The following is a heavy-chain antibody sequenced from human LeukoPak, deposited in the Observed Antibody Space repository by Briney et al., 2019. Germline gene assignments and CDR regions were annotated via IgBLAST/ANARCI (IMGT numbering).Heavy chain of an antibody. CDR1: GGSISSSSYY. Sequence: KPSETLSLTCTVSGGSISSSSYYWGWIRQPPGKGLEWIGSIYYSGSTYYNPSLKSRVTISVDTSKNQFSLKLSSVTAADTAVYYCATMDFYFDYWGQGTLVTVSS. D-gene: IGHD3/OR15-3a*01. J-gene: IGHJ4*02. V-gene: IGHV4-39*01. CDR2: IYYSGST. CDR3: ATMDFYFDY.